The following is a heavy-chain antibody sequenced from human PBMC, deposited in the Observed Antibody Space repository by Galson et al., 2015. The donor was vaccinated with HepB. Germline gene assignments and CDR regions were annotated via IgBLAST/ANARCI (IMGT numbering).Heavy chain of an antibody. CDR2: IWYGGSEK. Sequence: SLRLSCAASGYTFRSNGMHWVREAPGKGLEWGANIWYGGSEKYYADSVQGRFTISRDNSKNTLYLEMNSLRAEDTAVYYCARLQSKYMDVWGKGTTVTVSS. V-gene: IGHV3-33*01. CDR3: ARLQSKYMDV. D-gene: IGHD6-19*01. CDR1: GYTFRSNG. J-gene: IGHJ6*04.